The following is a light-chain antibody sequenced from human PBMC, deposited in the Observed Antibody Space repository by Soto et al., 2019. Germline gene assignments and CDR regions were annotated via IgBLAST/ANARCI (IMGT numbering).Light chain of an antibody. CDR1: SSNIGTDSD. J-gene: IGLJ3*02. Sequence: QLVLTQPPSVSGAPGQRVTISCAGSSSNIGTDSDVHWYQHLPGTAPKLLIFHNNNRPSGVPDRFSGSKSGTSASLAITGLQAEDEADYYCQSYDTGLSGSVFGGGTKLTVL. CDR3: QSYDTGLSGSV. V-gene: IGLV1-40*01. CDR2: HNN.